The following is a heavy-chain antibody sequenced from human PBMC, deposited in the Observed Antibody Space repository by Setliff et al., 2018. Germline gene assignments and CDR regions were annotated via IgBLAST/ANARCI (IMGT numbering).Heavy chain of an antibody. CDR1: GYTFTSYG. CDR3: VRRVGSSSSSYYHYYMDV. J-gene: IGHJ6*03. D-gene: IGHD6-6*01. CDR2: ISTYNGDT. V-gene: IGHV1-18*01. Sequence: ASVKVSCKASGYTFTSYGISWVRQAPGQGLEWMGWISTYNGDTDYEQKLQDRLTMTTDTSTSTVYMELRSLRSDDTAVYYCVRRVGSSSSSYYHYYMDVWGKGTTFTVSS.